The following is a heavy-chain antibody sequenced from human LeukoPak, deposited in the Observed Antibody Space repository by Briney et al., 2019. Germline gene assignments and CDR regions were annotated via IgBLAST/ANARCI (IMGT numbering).Heavy chain of an antibody. CDR3: ARDYNSGIAAAGTWFDP. Sequence: GASVKVSCKASGGTFSSYAISWVRQAPGQGLEWMGGIIPIFGTANYAQKFQGRVTITTDESTSTAYMELSSLRSEDTAVYYCARDYNSGIAAAGTWFDPWGQETLVTVSS. J-gene: IGHJ5*02. V-gene: IGHV1-69*05. CDR1: GGTFSSYA. CDR2: IIPIFGTA. D-gene: IGHD6-13*01.